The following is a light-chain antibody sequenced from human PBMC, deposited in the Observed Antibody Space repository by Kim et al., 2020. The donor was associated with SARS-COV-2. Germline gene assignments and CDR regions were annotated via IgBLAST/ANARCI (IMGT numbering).Light chain of an antibody. Sequence: SYELTQPPSVSVAPGQTARITCGGNNIGGHSVHWYQQKPGQAPVLVIYYDSDRPSGIPERFSGSKAATTATLTISRVEAGDEADYYCQVWDTDTDDYVFGPGTTVTVL. CDR1: NIGGHS. V-gene: IGLV3-21*01. CDR3: QVWDTDTDDYV. J-gene: IGLJ1*01. CDR2: YDS.